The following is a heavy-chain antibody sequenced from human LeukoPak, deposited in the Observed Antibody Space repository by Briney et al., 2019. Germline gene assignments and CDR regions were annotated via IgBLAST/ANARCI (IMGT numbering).Heavy chain of an antibody. J-gene: IGHJ4*02. V-gene: IGHV3-23*01. CDR1: GFTFSSYA. CDR3: ARDRGWLRFEFDY. CDR2: FRGSGGYT. Sequence: GGSLRLSCAASGFTFSSYAMSWVRQAPGKGLEWVSGFRGSGGYTFYADSVKGRVTISRDNAKNSLYLQVNSLRDEDAAVYHCARDRGWLRFEFDYWGQGTLATVSS. D-gene: IGHD5-12*01.